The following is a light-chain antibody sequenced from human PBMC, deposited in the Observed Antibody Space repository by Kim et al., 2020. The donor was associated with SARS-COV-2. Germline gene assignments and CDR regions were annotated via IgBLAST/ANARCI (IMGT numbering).Light chain of an antibody. CDR1: QSLLHSNGYSY. Sequence: PASSSCRSSQSLLHSNGYSYLDWYLQKPGQSPQLLIYLGSTRASGVPERFSGSGSGTDFTLKISSVEAEDVGVYYCMQALQTPLTFGGGTKVDIK. V-gene: IGKV2-28*01. CDR2: LGS. CDR3: MQALQTPLT. J-gene: IGKJ4*01.